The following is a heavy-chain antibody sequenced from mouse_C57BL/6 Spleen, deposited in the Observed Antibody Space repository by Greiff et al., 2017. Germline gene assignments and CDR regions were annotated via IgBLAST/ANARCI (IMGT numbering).Heavy chain of an antibody. Sequence: VKVVESGPGLVAPSQSLSITCTVSGFSLTSYAISWVRQPPGKGLEWLGVIWTGGGTNYNSALKSRLSISKDNSKSQVFLKMNSLQTDDTARYYCARNPNYYGSSEGFAYWGQGTLVTVSA. CDR3: ARNPNYYGSSEGFAY. CDR1: GFSLTSYA. J-gene: IGHJ3*01. D-gene: IGHD1-1*01. V-gene: IGHV2-9-1*01. CDR2: IWTGGGT.